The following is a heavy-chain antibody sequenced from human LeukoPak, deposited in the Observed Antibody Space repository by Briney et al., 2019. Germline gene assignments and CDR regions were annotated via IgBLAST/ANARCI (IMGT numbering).Heavy chain of an antibody. CDR2: INHSGST. V-gene: IGHV4-34*01. CDR1: GGSFSGYY. Sequence: SETLSLTCAVYGGSFSGYYWSWIRQPPGKGLEWIGEINHSGSTNYNPSLKSRVTISVDTSKKQFSLKLSSVTAADTAVYSCAIPRGLQRTLTNWGQGTLVTVSS. J-gene: IGHJ4*02. CDR3: AIPRGLQRTLTN. D-gene: IGHD3-9*01.